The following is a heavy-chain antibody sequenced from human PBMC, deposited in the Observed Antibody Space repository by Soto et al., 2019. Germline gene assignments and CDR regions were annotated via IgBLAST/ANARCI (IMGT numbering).Heavy chain of an antibody. D-gene: IGHD4-17*01. CDR1: GGSIRDYF. CDR2: IYYSGRT. CDR3: ARVGGDDFGDSGGFDY. V-gene: IGHV4-59*01. Sequence: TETLSLTCTVSGGSIRDYFWTWIRQPPGKGLEWIGYIYYSGRTNYTPSLKSRVSISVDTSKNHFSLQLRSVTAADTAVYYCARVGGDDFGDSGGFDYWGQGTLVTVSS. J-gene: IGHJ4*02.